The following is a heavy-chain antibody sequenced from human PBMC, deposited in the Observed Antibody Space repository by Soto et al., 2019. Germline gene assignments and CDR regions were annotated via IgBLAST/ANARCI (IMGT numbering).Heavy chain of an antibody. V-gene: IGHV1-69*13. CDR2: IIPIFGTA. CDR3: AREFTVTTLRSLPDPDAFDI. J-gene: IGHJ3*02. Sequence: APVEVSCKASGGTFSSYAISWVLQAPGQGLEWMGGIIPIFGTANYAQKFQGRVTITADESTSTAYMELSSLRSEDTAVYYCAREFTVTTLRSLPDPDAFDIWGQGTMVTVSS. CDR1: GGTFSSYA. D-gene: IGHD4-4*01.